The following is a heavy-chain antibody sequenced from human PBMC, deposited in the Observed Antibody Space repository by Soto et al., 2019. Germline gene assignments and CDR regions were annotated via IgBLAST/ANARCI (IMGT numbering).Heavy chain of an antibody. V-gene: IGHV1-2*04. Sequence: ASVKVSCKASGYTFTGYYMHWVRQAPGQGLEWMGWINPNSGGTNYAQKFQGWVTMTRDTSISTAYMELSRLRSDDTAVYYCARDKYYGSGSYYNGPDAFDIWGQGTMVTV. CDR2: INPNSGGT. J-gene: IGHJ3*02. D-gene: IGHD3-10*01. CDR1: GYTFTGYY. CDR3: ARDKYYGSGSYYNGPDAFDI.